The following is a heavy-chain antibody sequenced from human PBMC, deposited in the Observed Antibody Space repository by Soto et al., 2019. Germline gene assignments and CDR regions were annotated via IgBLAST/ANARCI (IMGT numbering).Heavy chain of an antibody. CDR2: IIPIFGTA. Sequence: QVQLVQSGAEVKKPGSSVKVSCKASGGTFSSYAISWVRQAPGQGLEWMGGIIPIFGTANYAQKVQGRVTIAADESTSTAYMELSSLRPEDTAVYYCARDRGDVVVTFFDYWGQGTLVTVSS. J-gene: IGHJ4*02. V-gene: IGHV1-69*12. D-gene: IGHD2-21*02. CDR3: ARDRGDVVVTFFDY. CDR1: GGTFSSYA.